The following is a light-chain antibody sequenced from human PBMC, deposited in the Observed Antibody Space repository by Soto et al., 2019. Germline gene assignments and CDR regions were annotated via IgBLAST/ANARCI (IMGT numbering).Light chain of an antibody. Sequence: EIVMTQSPVALSVSAGESAALSFRASQSVGRNFAWYQQRPGQAPRVLIYGTSTRATGVPARFSRSGSGTDFTLTISNLQSEDFAFYYCQQYNKWPYTFGQGTRLEIK. J-gene: IGKJ2*01. CDR1: QSVGRN. V-gene: IGKV3-15*01. CDR3: QQYNKWPYT. CDR2: GTS.